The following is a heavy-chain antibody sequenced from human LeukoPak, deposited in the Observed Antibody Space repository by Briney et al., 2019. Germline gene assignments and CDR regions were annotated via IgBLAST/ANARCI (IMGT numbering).Heavy chain of an antibody. CDR1: GFTFGDYA. CDR2: IRSKAYGGTT. CDR3: TTPGRTTGTLYHDY. V-gene: IGHV3-49*03. D-gene: IGHD1-1*01. Sequence: GGSLRLSCTASGFTFGDYAMSWFRQAPGKGLEWVGFIRSKAYGGTTEYAASVKGRFTISRDDSKNTLYLQMNSLKTEDTAVYYCTTPGRTTGTLYHDYWGQGTLVTVSS. J-gene: IGHJ4*02.